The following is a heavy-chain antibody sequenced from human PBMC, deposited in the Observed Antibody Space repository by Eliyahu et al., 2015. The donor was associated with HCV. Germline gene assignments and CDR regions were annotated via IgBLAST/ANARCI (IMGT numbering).Heavy chain of an antibody. CDR3: ARVGFNGYDGSYFQH. CDR1: GFDXNSYE. J-gene: IGHJ1*01. CDR2: ISSSSITI. Sequence: EVQLVESGGGLVQPGGSLXXSXAGXGFDXNSYEMNWVRQAPGKGLEWISYISSSSITIHYADSVKGRFTISRDNAKKSLYLQLDSLRAEDTAIYYCARVGFNGYDGSYFQHWGQGTLVTVSS. V-gene: IGHV3-48*03. D-gene: IGHD5-12*01.